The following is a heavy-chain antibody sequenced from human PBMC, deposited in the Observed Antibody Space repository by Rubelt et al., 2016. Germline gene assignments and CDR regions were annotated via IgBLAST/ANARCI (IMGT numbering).Heavy chain of an antibody. V-gene: IGHV4-59*01. J-gene: IGHJ4*02. Sequence: QVQLQESGPGLVKPSETLSLTCVVSGGSISTYYWSWIRQSPGKGLEWIGYVQYSVTNKYNPSLKGRVTISVDTSQKQFSLMLTSVTAADTAVYFWAGSGYSSGWYDYWGQGTLVTVSS. CDR2: VQYSVTN. CDR3: AGSGYSSGWYDY. D-gene: IGHD6-19*01. CDR1: GGSISTYY.